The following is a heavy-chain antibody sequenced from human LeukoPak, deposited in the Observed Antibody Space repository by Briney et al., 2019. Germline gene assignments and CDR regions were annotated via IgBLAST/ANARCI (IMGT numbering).Heavy chain of an antibody. CDR1: GFTFSSYA. Sequence: PGGSLRLSCAASGFTFSSYAMSWVRQAPGKGLEWVSYISSSSSYTNYADSVKGRFTISRDNAKNSLYLQMNSLRAEDTAVYYCARARDYGDYCFDYWGQGTLVTVSS. D-gene: IGHD4-17*01. CDR3: ARARDYGDYCFDY. J-gene: IGHJ4*02. CDR2: ISSSSSYT. V-gene: IGHV3-21*05.